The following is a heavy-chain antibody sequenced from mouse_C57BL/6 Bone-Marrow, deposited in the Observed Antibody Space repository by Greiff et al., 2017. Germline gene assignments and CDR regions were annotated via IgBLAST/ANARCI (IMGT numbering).Heavy chain of an antibody. V-gene: IGHV1-52*01. CDR1: GYTFTSYW. Sequence: QVQLQQPGAELVRPGSSVKLSCKASGYTFTSYWMHWVKQRPVQGLEWIGNIDPSDSETHYNQKFKDKATLTVDKSSSTAYMQLSSLTSEDAAVYYCARDYDDPRGFDYWGQGTLVTVSA. J-gene: IGHJ3*01. D-gene: IGHD2-4*01. CDR2: IDPSDSET. CDR3: ARDYDDPRGFDY.